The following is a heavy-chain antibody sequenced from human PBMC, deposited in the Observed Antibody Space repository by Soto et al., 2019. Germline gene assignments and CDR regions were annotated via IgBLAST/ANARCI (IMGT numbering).Heavy chain of an antibody. CDR1: GGSIISGDYY. D-gene: IGHD5-12*01. CDR3: ARRGYSGYDFRKPYNWFDP. J-gene: IGHJ5*02. Sequence: SETLSLTCTVSGGSIISGDYYWSWIRQPPGKGLEWIGYIYYSGSTYYNPSLKSRVTISVDTSKNQFSLKLSSVTAADTAVYYCARRGYSGYDFRKPYNWFDPWGQGTLVTVSS. V-gene: IGHV4-30-4*01. CDR2: IYYSGST.